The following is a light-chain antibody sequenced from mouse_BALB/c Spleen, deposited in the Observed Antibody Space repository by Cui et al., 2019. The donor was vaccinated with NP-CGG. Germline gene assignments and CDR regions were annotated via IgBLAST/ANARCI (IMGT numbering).Light chain of an antibody. Sequence: QAVVTQESALTTSPGETVTLTCRSSTGAVTTRNYANWVQEKPDHLFTGLIGGTNNRVPGVPARFSGSLIGDKAALTITGAQTEDEAIYFCALWYSNHWVFGGGTILTVL. V-gene: IGLV1*01. CDR1: TGAVTTRNY. CDR2: GTN. CDR3: ALWYSNHWV. J-gene: IGLJ1*01.